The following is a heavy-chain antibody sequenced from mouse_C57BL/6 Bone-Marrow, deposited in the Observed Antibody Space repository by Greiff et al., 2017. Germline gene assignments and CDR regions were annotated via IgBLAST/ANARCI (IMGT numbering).Heavy chain of an antibody. CDR1: GYKFTDYE. CDR3: TRWEANCNLAWFAY. J-gene: IGHJ3*01. D-gene: IGHD4-1*01. V-gene: IGHV1-15*01. Sequence: VQLQQSGAELVRPGASVTLSCKASGYKFTDYEMHWVKQTPVHGLERIGAIDPETGGTAYNQKFQGKAILTADKSSSTAYMELRSLTSEDSAVYYCTRWEANCNLAWFAYWGQGTLVTVSA. CDR2: IDPETGGT.